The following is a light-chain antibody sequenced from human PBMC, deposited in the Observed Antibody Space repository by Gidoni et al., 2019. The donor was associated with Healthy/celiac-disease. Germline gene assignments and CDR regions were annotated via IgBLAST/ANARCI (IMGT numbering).Light chain of an antibody. Sequence: QMTQSPSTLSASVGDRVTITCRASQSISSWLAWYQQKPGKAPKPLIYKASSLESGVPSRFSGSGSGKEFNLTISSLQTDDFATYYCQQDNSYSPLTFVRRDQGGDQT. V-gene: IGKV1-5*03. CDR3: QQDNSYSPLT. J-gene: IGKJ4*01. CDR2: KAS. CDR1: QSISSW.